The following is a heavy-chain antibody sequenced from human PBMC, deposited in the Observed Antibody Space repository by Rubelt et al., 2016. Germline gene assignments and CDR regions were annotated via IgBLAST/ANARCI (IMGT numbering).Heavy chain of an antibody. D-gene: IGHD5-12*01. Sequence: QVQLAQSGAEVKKPGASVKVSCKASGYTFTGYYMHWVRQAPGQGLEWMGWINPNSGGTNYAQKFKGRVTMTRYTSVSPAYMELSRLTSDDTAVYYCARGNSGYDYGLDYWGQGTLVTVSS. J-gene: IGHJ4*02. V-gene: IGHV1-2*02. CDR3: ARGNSGYDYGLDY. CDR2: INPNSGGT. CDR1: GYTFTGYY.